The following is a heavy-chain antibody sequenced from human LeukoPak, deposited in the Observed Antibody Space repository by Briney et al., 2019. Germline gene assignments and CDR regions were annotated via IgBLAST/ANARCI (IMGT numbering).Heavy chain of an antibody. CDR3: ARDLSSAIVGYYYYMDV. D-gene: IGHD2-21*01. CDR2: IIPIFGTA. J-gene: IGHJ6*03. Sequence: SVKVPSKASGSTFSSYAISWVRQAPGQGLEWMGRIIPIFGTANYAQKFQGRVTITTDESTITAYMELSSLRSEDTAVYYCARDLSSAIVGYYYYMDVWGKGTTVTVSS. V-gene: IGHV1-69*05. CDR1: GSTFSSYA.